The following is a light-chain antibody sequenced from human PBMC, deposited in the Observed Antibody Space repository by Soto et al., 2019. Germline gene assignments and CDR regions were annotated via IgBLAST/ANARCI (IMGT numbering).Light chain of an antibody. J-gene: IGLJ2*01. CDR2: DGT. CDR1: RSDVGGYNF. Sequence: QSALTQPASVSGSPGQSITISCTGTRSDVGGYNFVSWYQQHPGKVPKLLIYDGTHRPSGVSNRFSASKSANTASLTISGLQAEDEADYYCSSYTSTNTLVFGGGTKLTVL. V-gene: IGLV2-14*01. CDR3: SSYTSTNTLV.